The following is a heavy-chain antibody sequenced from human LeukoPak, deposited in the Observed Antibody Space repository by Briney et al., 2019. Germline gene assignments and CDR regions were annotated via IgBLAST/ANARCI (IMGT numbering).Heavy chain of an antibody. CDR1: GGSITGSF. CDR2: IYYSKNT. CDR3: VSPRGFSYGYFDY. D-gene: IGHD5-18*01. V-gene: IGHV4-39*01. J-gene: IGHJ4*02. Sequence: SETLSLTCTVSGGSITGSFWGWIRQPPGKGLEWIGSIYYSKNTYYNPSLKSRVTISADTSKNQFSLTLGSVSATDTAVYYCVSPRGFSYGYFDYWGQGTLVTVSS.